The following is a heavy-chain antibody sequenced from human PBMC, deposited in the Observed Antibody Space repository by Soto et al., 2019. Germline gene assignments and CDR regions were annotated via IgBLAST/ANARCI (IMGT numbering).Heavy chain of an antibody. CDR1: GGSIISGDYY. V-gene: IGHV4-31*03. CDR2: IHYRGTA. J-gene: IGHJ3*02. CDR3: AREGGSYDTGGYLIRGAFDI. Sequence: PSETLFLTCTVSGGSIISGDYYWNWIRQHPERGLEWIGSIHYRGTAYYNPSLQSRLTISVDTSKSQFSLKLNSMTAADTAVYYCAREGGSYDTGGYLIRGAFDIWGQGTMVTVSS. D-gene: IGHD3-22*01.